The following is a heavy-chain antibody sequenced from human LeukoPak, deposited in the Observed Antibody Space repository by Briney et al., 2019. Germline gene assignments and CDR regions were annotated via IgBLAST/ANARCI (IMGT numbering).Heavy chain of an antibody. D-gene: IGHD5-18*01. V-gene: IGHV3-7*01. CDR2: IKQDGSEK. CDR3: ARDLYSYGYYYYGMDV. Sequence: PGGSLRLSCAASGFTFSSYWMSWVRQAPGKGLEWVSNIKQDGSEKNYVDSLKGRFTISRDNGKNSLYLQMNSLRAEDTAVYYCARDLYSYGYYYYGMDVWGQGTTVTVSS. J-gene: IGHJ6*02. CDR1: GFTFSSYW.